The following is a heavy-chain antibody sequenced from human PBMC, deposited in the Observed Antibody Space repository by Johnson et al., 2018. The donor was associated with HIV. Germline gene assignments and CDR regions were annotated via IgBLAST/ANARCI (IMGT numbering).Heavy chain of an antibody. CDR1: GFTFSSYG. CDR2: IRSKGNDYAT. V-gene: IGHV3-73*01. D-gene: IGHD3-16*01. J-gene: IGHJ3*02. CDR3: ARGGGLGAFDI. Sequence: VQLVESGGGVVRPGGSLRLSCAASGFTFSSYGMHWVRQAPGKGLEWVGRIRSKGNDYATAYTASVTGRFTISRDDSKNTAYLQMNSLRTEDTAVYYCARGGGLGAFDIWGQGTMVTVSS.